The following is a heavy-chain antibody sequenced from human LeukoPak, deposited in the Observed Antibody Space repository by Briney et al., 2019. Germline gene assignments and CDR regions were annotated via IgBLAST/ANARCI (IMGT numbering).Heavy chain of an antibody. D-gene: IGHD5-12*01. CDR1: GYTFTSYD. CDR2: MNPNSGDT. V-gene: IGHV1-8*01. J-gene: IGHJ4*02. Sequence: ASVKVSCKASGYTFTSYDINWVRQASGQGLEWMGWMNPNSGDTGYAQKFQGRVTMTRNTSISTAYMELSRLRSDDTAVYYCARDYYIVAHKLFDYWGQGTLVTVSS. CDR3: ARDYYIVAHKLFDY.